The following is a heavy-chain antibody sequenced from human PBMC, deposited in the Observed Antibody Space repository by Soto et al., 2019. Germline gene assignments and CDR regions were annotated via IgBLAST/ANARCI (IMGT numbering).Heavy chain of an antibody. CDR1: GYTFTNYG. J-gene: IGHJ6*02. V-gene: IGHV1-3*01. Sequence: ASVKVSCKASGYTFTNYGVHWVRQAPGQRLEWMGWINAGDGNRKYSRNFQGRVIITSDTTASTAYMELSSLRSEDTAVYYCAVLYYYYYGMDVWGQGTTVTVSS. CDR3: AVLYYYYYGMDV. CDR2: INAGDGNR.